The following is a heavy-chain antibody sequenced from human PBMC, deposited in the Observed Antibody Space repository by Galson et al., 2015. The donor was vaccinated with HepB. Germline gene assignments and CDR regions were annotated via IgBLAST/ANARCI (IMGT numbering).Heavy chain of an antibody. D-gene: IGHD2-8*02. CDR1: GFTFSNCA. J-gene: IGHJ6*02. CDR2: ISGSGGST. V-gene: IGHV3-23*01. CDR3: AKDRYCTGDDCYGYNYYYGMGV. Sequence: LRLSCAASGFTFSNCAMSWVRQAPGQGLEWVSAISGSGGSTYYADSVKGRFTISRDNSKNTLSLEMNSLRVEDTAVYFCAKDRYCTGDDCYGYNYYYGMGVWGQGTTVTVSS.